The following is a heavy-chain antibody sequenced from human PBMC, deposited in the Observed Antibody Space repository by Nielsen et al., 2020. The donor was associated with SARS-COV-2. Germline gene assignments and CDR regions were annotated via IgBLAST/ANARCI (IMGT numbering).Heavy chain of an antibody. Sequence: SETLSLTCTASGGSISSYYWSWIRQPPGKGLEWLAYIYYSGSTNYNPSLKSRVTISVNTSKNQFSLKLSPVTAEDTAVYYCARQGQLSWFDPWGQGTLVTVSS. J-gene: IGHJ5*02. D-gene: IGHD2-2*01. V-gene: IGHV4-59*01. CDR1: GGSISSYY. CDR3: ARQGQLSWFDP. CDR2: IYYSGST.